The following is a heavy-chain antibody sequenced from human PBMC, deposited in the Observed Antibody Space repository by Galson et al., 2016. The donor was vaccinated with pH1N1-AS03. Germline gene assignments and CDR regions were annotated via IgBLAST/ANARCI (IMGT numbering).Heavy chain of an antibody. V-gene: IGHV1-18*01. CDR1: GYTFTSYG. CDR2: ISPYNGRT. CDR3: ARAFCSGGSCYDYFYYAVDV. J-gene: IGHJ6*02. Sequence: SVKVSCKASGYTFTSYGIGWVRQAPGQGLEWIEWISPYNGRTEYAQKLQGRVTMTTDTSTSTAYMELRSLISDDTAMYYCARAFCSGGSCYDYFYYAVDVWGQGTTVTVSS. D-gene: IGHD2-15*01.